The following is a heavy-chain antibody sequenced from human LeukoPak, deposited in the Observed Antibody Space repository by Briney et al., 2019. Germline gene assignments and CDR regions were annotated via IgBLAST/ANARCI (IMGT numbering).Heavy chain of an antibody. Sequence: GASVKVSCKASGYTFTSYAMNWVRQAPGQGLEWMGWINTNTGNPTYAQGFTGRFVFSLDTSVSTAYLQISSLKAEDTAVYYCARNPPHDDYGGNSPLYYWGQGTLVTVSS. V-gene: IGHV7-4-1*02. J-gene: IGHJ4*02. CDR3: ARNPPHDDYGGNSPLYY. CDR2: INTNTGNP. D-gene: IGHD4-23*01. CDR1: GYTFTSYA.